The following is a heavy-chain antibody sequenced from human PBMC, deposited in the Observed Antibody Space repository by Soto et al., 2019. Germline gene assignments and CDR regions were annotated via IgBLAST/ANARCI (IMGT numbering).Heavy chain of an antibody. J-gene: IGHJ6*02. CDR2: IIPILGIA. CDR3: ARVEGMVGTNDDDYGMDV. CDR1: GGTFSSYT. D-gene: IGHD1-26*01. Sequence: ASVKVSCKASGGTFSSYTISWVRQAPGQGLEWMGRIIPILGIANYAQKFQGRVTITADKSTSTAYMELSSLRSEDTAVYYCARVEGMVGTNDDDYGMDVWGQGTTDTVSS. V-gene: IGHV1-69*02.